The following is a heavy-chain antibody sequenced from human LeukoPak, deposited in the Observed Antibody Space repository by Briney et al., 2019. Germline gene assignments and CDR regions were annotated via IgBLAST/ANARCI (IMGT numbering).Heavy chain of an antibody. CDR2: INSDGSTT. V-gene: IGHV3-74*01. Sequence: PGGSLRLSCAASGFTFSSYWMHWVRQAPGKGLVWVSRINSDGSTTNYADSVKGRFTISRDNAKNTLYLQMNSLRVEDTAVYYCAREALGSNSLDAFDIWGQGTMVTVSS. CDR3: AREALGSNSLDAFDI. J-gene: IGHJ3*02. CDR1: GFTFSSYW. D-gene: IGHD1-26*01.